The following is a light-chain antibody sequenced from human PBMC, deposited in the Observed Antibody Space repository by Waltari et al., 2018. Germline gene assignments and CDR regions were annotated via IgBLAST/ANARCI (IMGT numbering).Light chain of an antibody. V-gene: IGLV4-69*01. J-gene: IGLJ3*02. Sequence: QLVLTQSPSASASLGASVRLTCTLDSGHSSNIIAWHQQQPEKGPRYLMKVNSDGSHSKGDEITDRFSGSGSGAERYLTISSVQSEDEADYYCQTGGHGTWVFGGGTKLTVL. CDR2: VNSDGSH. CDR1: SGHSSNI. CDR3: QTGGHGTWV.